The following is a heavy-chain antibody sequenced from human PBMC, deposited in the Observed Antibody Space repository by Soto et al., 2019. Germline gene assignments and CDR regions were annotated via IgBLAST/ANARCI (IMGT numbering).Heavy chain of an antibody. CDR1: GYNFASHW. CDR2: ILPGDSYT. CDR3: ATLAGTGSYRDLYFDN. V-gene: IGHV5-51*01. Sequence: PRESLKLSCKGSGYNFASHWIGWVRQMPGKGLEWMGIILPGDSYTTYSPSFQGQVTVSADQSISTVYLQWSSLKASDTAMYYCATLAGTGSYRDLYFDNWGQGTPVTVSS. J-gene: IGHJ4*02. D-gene: IGHD1-26*01.